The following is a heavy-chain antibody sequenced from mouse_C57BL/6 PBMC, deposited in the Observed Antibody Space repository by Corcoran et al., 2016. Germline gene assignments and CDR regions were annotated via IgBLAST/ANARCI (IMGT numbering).Heavy chain of an antibody. J-gene: IGHJ4*01. D-gene: IGHD2-3*01. Sequence: QVQLQQSGAELARPGASVKLSCKASGYTFTSYGISWVKQRTGQGLEWIGEIYPRSGNTYYNEKFKGKATLTADKSSSTAYMELRSLTSEDSAVYFCAREWSYDALYYYAMDYWGQGTSVTVSS. CDR2: IYPRSGNT. CDR3: AREWSYDALYYYAMDY. V-gene: IGHV1-81*01. CDR1: GYTFTSYG.